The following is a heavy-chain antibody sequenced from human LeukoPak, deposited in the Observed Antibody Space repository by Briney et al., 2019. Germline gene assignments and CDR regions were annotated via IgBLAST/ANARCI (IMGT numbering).Heavy chain of an antibody. J-gene: IGHJ5*02. V-gene: IGHV1-69*06. CDR1: VGTFSSYV. D-gene: IGHD3-22*01. Sequence: AWVKASCKASVGTFSSYVISWVRQAPGQGLEWMGRFIPIFGTANYAQKGQGGVTITADKSTSTAYMELSSLRSEDTAVYYCARENVLYYYDSSGYPNWFDPWGQGTLVTVSS. CDR3: ARENVLYYYDSSGYPNWFDP. CDR2: FIPIFGTA.